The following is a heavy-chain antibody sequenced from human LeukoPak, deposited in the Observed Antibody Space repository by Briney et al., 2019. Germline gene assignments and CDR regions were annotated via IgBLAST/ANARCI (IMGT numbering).Heavy chain of an antibody. V-gene: IGHV3-48*01. CDR2: ISSSSSTI. Sequence: GGSLRLSCAASGFTFSSYSMNWVRQAPGKGLEWVSYISSSSSTIYYADSVKGRFTISRDNSKNTLYLQMNSLRAEDTAVYYCARMYYDYVWGSYRWYYFDYWGQGTLVTVSS. J-gene: IGHJ4*02. CDR1: GFTFSSYS. CDR3: ARMYYDYVWGSYRWYYFDY. D-gene: IGHD3-16*02.